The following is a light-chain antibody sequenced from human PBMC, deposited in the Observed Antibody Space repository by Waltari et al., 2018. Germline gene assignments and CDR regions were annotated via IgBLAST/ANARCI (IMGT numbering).Light chain of an antibody. CDR3: YSTTDNNLGV. CDR2: QDS. V-gene: IGLV3-27*01. Sequence: SSELTQPSSVSVSPGQTARITCSGDMLPKKYTRWFQQKPGQAPVLVLYQDSARPSGLTERFSGSSSGTTVTLTISGAQVEDEADYYCYSTTDNNLGVFGPGTRVTVL. CDR1: MLPKKY. J-gene: IGLJ1*01.